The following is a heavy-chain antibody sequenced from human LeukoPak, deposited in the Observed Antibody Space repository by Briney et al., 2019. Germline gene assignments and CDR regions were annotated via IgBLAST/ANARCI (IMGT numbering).Heavy chain of an antibody. V-gene: IGHV1-69*05. CDR1: AGTFSIYA. D-gene: IGHD4-17*01. Sequence: GASVKVSCKASAGTFSIYAISWVRQAPGLGLEWMGGIIPIFGTANYAQKFQGRVTITTDESTSTAYMELSSLRSEDTAVYYCAGTTVTTFLVYYYYMDVWGKGTTVTVSS. CDR2: IIPIFGTA. J-gene: IGHJ6*03. CDR3: AGTTVTTFLVYYYYMDV.